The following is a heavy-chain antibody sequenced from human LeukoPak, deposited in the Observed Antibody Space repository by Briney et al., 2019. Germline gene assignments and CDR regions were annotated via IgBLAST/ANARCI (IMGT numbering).Heavy chain of an antibody. CDR2: MNPNSGNT. V-gene: IGHV1-8*02. J-gene: IGHJ4*02. CDR3: ARRTYPFDY. CDR1: GYTFTGYY. Sequence: ASVKVSCKASGYTFTGYYMHWVRQAPGQGLEWMGWMNPNSGNTGYAQKFQGRVTMTRNTSISTAYMELSSLRSEDTAVYYCARRTYPFDYWGQGTLVTVSS.